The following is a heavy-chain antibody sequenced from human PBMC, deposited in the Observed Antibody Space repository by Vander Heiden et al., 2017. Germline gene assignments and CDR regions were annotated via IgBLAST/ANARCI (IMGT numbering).Heavy chain of an antibody. Sequence: EVRQFASAGILRQLGRSLRLICAASGLSLTNPAMSWVRQAPGKGMEWVSAISGSGGSIYYADSVKGRFTVSRDNSRNTLSLHMTSLRAEDTAIYYCAKDQGKYDFWSGYSLFENWGQGTLVTVSS. J-gene: IGHJ4*02. CDR3: AKDQGKYDFWSGYSLFEN. CDR1: GLSLTNPA. V-gene: IGHV3-23*01. CDR2: ISGSGGSI. D-gene: IGHD3-3*01.